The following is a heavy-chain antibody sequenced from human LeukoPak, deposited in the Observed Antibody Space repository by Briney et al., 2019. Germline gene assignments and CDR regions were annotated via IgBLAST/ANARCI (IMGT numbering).Heavy chain of an antibody. Sequence: ASVKVCCKASGYTFTSYDINWVRQAAGQGLEWMGWMNPNSGNTGYAQKFQGRVTMTRNTSISTAYMELSSLRSEDTAVYYCARGSPKYQLGGNWFDPWGQGTLVTVSS. CDR3: ARGSPKYQLGGNWFDP. J-gene: IGHJ5*02. V-gene: IGHV1-8*01. CDR1: GYTFTSYD. D-gene: IGHD2-2*01. CDR2: MNPNSGNT.